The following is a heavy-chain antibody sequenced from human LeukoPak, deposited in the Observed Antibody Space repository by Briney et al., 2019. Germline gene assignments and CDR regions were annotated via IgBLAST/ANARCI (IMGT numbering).Heavy chain of an antibody. CDR1: GFTFSSYA. CDR2: ISGSGGST. D-gene: IGHD2-2*01. CDR3: AKRRTHIVVVPAAIGAFDI. J-gene: IGHJ3*02. V-gene: IGHV3-23*01. Sequence: PGGSLRLSCAASGFTFSSYAMSWVRQAPGKGLEWVSAISGSGGSTYYADSVKGRFTISRDNSKNTLYLQMNSLRAEDTALYYCAKRRTHIVVVPAAIGAFDIWGKGTMVTVSS.